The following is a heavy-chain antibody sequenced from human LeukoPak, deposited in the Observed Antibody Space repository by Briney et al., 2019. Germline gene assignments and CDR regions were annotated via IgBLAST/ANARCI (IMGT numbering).Heavy chain of an antibody. CDR1: NGTVKNYY. CDR2: FLYSGTT. D-gene: IGHD1-26*01. Sequence: SETLSLTCSVSNGTVKNYYWTWIRQPPGQGLEWIGNFLYSGTTTYRASLDSRLIISVDNSKNTVSLRLFSVTAADTAVYYCATLVYSGSRYHFDTWGQGTLVTVSS. CDR3: ATLVYSGSRYHFDT. J-gene: IGHJ4*02. V-gene: IGHV4-59*02.